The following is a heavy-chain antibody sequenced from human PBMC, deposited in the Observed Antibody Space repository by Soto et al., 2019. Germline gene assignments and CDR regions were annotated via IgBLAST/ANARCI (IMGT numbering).Heavy chain of an antibody. D-gene: IGHD3-22*01. Sequence: GGSLRLSCAASGFTFSSYWMSWVRQAPGKGLEWVANIKQDGSEKYYVDSVKGRFTISRDNAKNSLYLQMNSLRAEDTAVYYCARISGYYDSSGYLGIWGQGSMVTVSS. CDR3: ARISGYYDSSGYLGI. CDR1: GFTFSSYW. CDR2: IKQDGSEK. J-gene: IGHJ3*02. V-gene: IGHV3-7*01.